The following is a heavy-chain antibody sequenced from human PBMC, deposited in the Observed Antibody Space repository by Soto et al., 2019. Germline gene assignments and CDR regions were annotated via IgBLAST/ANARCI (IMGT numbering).Heavy chain of an antibody. CDR3: ASSTSEFFGGAFDI. CDR2: IYYSGST. J-gene: IGHJ3*02. D-gene: IGHD2-2*01. Sequence: PSETLSLTCTVSGGSISSYCWSWIRKPSGKGLKWIGYIYYSGSTNYNPSLKSRVTISVDTSKNQFSLKLSSVTAADTAVCYCASSTSEFFGGAFDIWGQGSMGTVSS. CDR1: GGSISSYC. V-gene: IGHV4-59*01.